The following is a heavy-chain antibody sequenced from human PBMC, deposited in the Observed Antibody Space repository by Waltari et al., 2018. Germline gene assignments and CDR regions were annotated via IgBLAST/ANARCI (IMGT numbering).Heavy chain of an antibody. V-gene: IGHV4-61*09. J-gene: IGHJ4*02. CDR2: IYSSGNT. Sequence: QVQLQESGPGLVKPSQTLSLSCTVSGGSLSRGGNYWSWIRQPAGKGLEWIGYIYSSGNTKYNPSLKSRVTISVDRSENRFSLKLNSVTAADTAVYYCARAPAASPNLLPYFDYWGQGTLVTVSS. D-gene: IGHD6-25*01. CDR1: GGSLSRGGNY. CDR3: ARAPAASPNLLPYFDY.